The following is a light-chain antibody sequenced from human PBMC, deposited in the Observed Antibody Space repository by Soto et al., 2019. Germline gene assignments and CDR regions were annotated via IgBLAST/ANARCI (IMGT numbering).Light chain of an antibody. CDR2: KAS. CDR3: QQYNSYFYT. Sequence: DIQMTQYPSTMSASVGDTVNLICRASQSIGYWLAWYQQKPGKAPKVLIHKASSLASGVPSRFSGSGSGTQFTLTISSLQPDDFATYYCQQYNSYFYTFGQGTKLEI. V-gene: IGKV1-5*03. CDR1: QSIGYW. J-gene: IGKJ2*01.